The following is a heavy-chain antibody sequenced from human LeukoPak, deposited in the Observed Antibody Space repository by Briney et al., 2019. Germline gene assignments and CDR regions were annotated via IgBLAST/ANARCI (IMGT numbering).Heavy chain of an antibody. D-gene: IGHD3-22*01. CDR2: IRNDDSDR. V-gene: IGHV3-30*02. Sequence: GESLKISCAASGFIFSDYGMHWVRQAPGQGLDWVAFIRNDDSDRDYADSVRGRFTISRDNSRNTLYLQMRNLRPEDTGVYYCAIYDSRGDFDYWGQGTQVTVSA. J-gene: IGHJ4*02. CDR3: AIYDSRGDFDY. CDR1: GFIFSDYG.